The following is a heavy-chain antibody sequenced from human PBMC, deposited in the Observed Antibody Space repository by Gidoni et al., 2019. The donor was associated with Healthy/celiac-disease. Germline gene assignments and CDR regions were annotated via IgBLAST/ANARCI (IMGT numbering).Heavy chain of an antibody. Sequence: EVQLVESGGGLVQPGGSLRLSCAASGFTFSSYWMSWVRQAPGKGLEWVANIKQDGSEKYYVDSVKGRFTISRDNAKNSLYLQMNSLRAEDTAVYYCARDLAAAGIYFDYWGQGTLVTVSS. D-gene: IGHD6-13*01. CDR1: GFTFSSYW. CDR2: IKQDGSEK. J-gene: IGHJ4*02. V-gene: IGHV3-7*01. CDR3: ARDLAAAGIYFDY.